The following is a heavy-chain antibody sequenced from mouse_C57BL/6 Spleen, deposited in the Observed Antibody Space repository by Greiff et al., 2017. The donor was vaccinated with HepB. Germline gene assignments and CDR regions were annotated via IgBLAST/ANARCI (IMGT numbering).Heavy chain of an antibody. CDR1: GYTFTDYE. Sequence: VQLQESGAELVRPGASVTLSCKASGYTFTDYEMHWVKQTPVHGLEWIGAIDPETGGTAYNQKFKGKAILTADKSSSTAYMELRSLTSEDSAVYYCTRSTTTVLFDYWGQGTTLTVSS. CDR2: IDPETGGT. J-gene: IGHJ2*01. CDR3: TRSTTTVLFDY. D-gene: IGHD1-1*01. V-gene: IGHV1-15*01.